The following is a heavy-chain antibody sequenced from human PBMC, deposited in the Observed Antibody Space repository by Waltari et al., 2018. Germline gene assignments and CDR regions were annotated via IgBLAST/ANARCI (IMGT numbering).Heavy chain of an antibody. D-gene: IGHD3-3*01. CDR1: GGTFSSYA. Sequence: QVQLVQSGAEVKKPGSSVKVSCKASGGTFSSYAISWVRQAPGQGLEWMGGIIPIFGTANYAQKFQGRVTITADESTSTAYMELSSLRSEDTAVYYCASGPIFRVVISSYYYGMDVWGQGTTVTVSS. CDR2: IIPIFGTA. CDR3: ASGPIFRVVISSYYYGMDV. V-gene: IGHV1-69*13. J-gene: IGHJ6*02.